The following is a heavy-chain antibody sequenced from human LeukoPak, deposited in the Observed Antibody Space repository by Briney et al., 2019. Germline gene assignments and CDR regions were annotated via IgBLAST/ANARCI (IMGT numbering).Heavy chain of an antibody. CDR2: ISAYNGHT. Sequence: AASVKVSCTASGYTFTNYGISWVRQAPGQGLEWMGWISAYNGHTKYAQKVQGRVTMTRDTSTSTAYMELRSLRSDDTAVYYCARDGHRRYHYDSSGREDAFDIWGQGTMVTVSS. D-gene: IGHD3-22*01. CDR3: ARDGHRRYHYDSSGREDAFDI. CDR1: GYTFTNYG. V-gene: IGHV1-18*01. J-gene: IGHJ3*02.